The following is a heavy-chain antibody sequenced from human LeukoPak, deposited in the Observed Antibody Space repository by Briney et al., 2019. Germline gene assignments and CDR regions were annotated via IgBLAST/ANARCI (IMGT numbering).Heavy chain of an antibody. Sequence: GGSLRLSCAASGFTFSSYAMHWVRQAPGKGLEWVAVISYDGSNKYYADSVKGRFTISRDNSKNTLYLQMNSLRAEDTAVYYCAREDQYSSSWYGYFQHWGQGTLVTVSS. J-gene: IGHJ1*01. CDR2: ISYDGSNK. CDR3: AREDQYSSSWYGYFQH. CDR1: GFTFSSYA. D-gene: IGHD6-13*01. V-gene: IGHV3-30-3*01.